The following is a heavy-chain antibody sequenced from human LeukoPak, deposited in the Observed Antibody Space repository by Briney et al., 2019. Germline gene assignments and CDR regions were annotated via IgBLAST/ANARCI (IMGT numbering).Heavy chain of an antibody. J-gene: IGHJ4*02. D-gene: IGHD2-15*01. CDR1: GFTFSSYA. CDR3: ARGGSGADY. Sequence: GRSLRLSCAASGFTFSSYAMHWVRQAPGKGLEWVAVISYDGSNKYYADSVKGRFTISRDNSKNTLYLQMNSLRAEDTAVYYCARGGSGADYWGQGTLVTVSS. V-gene: IGHV3-30-3*01. CDR2: ISYDGSNK.